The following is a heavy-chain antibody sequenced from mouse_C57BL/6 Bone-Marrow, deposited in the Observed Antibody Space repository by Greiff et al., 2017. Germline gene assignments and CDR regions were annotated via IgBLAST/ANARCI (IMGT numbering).Heavy chain of an antibody. J-gene: IGHJ2*01. V-gene: IGHV1-64*01. CDR3: SDYYGSSPFDY. CDR1: GYTFTSYW. Sequence: VQLQQPGAELVKPGASVKLSCKASGYTFTSYWMHWVKQRPGQGLEWIGMIHPNSGSTNYNEKFKSKATLTVDKSSSTAYMQLSSLTSEDSAVYYCSDYYGSSPFDYWGQGTTRTVSS. CDR2: IHPNSGST. D-gene: IGHD1-1*01.